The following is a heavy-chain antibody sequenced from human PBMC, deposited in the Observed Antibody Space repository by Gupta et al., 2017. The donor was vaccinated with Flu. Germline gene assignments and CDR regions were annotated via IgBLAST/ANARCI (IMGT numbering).Heavy chain of an antibody. CDR1: GYAFANYY. J-gene: IGHJ4*02. Sequence: VQLVQSGAEVKEPGESLKISCQTSGYAFANYYIGWVRQVPGQGLEWMGIIYPGDSDTRYSPSFEGQITISADKSSNTAYVQWSSLRASDSAIYYCVRPNYDFWSGRLGYFDDWGQGTLVTVSS. CDR3: VRPNYDFWSGRLGYFDD. CDR2: IYPGDSDT. D-gene: IGHD3-3*01. V-gene: IGHV5-51*03.